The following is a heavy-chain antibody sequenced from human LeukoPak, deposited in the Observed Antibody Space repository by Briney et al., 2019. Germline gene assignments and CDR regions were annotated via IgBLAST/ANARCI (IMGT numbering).Heavy chain of an antibody. CDR3: ARAPVTYSSSLKYYFDY. Sequence: PSETLSLTCTVSGGSISSYYWSWIRQPLGKGLEWIGYIYYSGSTNYNPSLKSRVTISVDTSKNQFSLKLSSVTAADTAVYYCARAPVTYSSSLKYYFDYWGQGTLVTVSS. V-gene: IGHV4-59*01. D-gene: IGHD6-13*01. CDR1: GGSISSYY. CDR2: IYYSGST. J-gene: IGHJ4*02.